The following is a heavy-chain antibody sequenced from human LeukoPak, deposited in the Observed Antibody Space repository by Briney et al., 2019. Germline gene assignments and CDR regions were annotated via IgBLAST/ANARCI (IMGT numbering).Heavy chain of an antibody. CDR2: ISGDGGST. V-gene: IGHV3-74*01. D-gene: IGHD2-15*01. Sequence: GGSLRLSCAASGFPFSSSWVHWVRQAPGKGLVWVSRISGDGGSTEYADSVKGRFAISRDNSKSTVYLQMNSLRTEDTAVYYCAKDRVSPGFNWFDPWGQGTLVTVSS. CDR3: AKDRVSPGFNWFDP. CDR1: GFPFSSSW. J-gene: IGHJ5*02.